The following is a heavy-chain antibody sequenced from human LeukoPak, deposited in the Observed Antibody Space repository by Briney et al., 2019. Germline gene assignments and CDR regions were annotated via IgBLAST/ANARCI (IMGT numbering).Heavy chain of an antibody. Sequence: SVKVSCKASGGTFISYAISWVRQAPGQGLEWMGRIIPIFGTANYAQKFQGRVTITTDESTSTAYMELSSLRSEDTAVYYCAREDYDSSGYYYQYYFDYWGQGTLVTVSS. V-gene: IGHV1-69*05. D-gene: IGHD3-22*01. J-gene: IGHJ4*02. CDR2: IIPIFGTA. CDR1: GGTFISYA. CDR3: AREDYDSSGYYYQYYFDY.